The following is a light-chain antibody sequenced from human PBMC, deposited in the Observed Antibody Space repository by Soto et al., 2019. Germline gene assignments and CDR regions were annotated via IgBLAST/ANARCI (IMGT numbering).Light chain of an antibody. Sequence: DIQMTQSPSTLSASVGDRVTITCRASQSISTWLAWYQQKPGKAPKLLIYKASNLEDGVPSRFSGSGSGTEFTITISSLQPDDFATYYCHQYNTSPLTFGGGTTVEIK. CDR2: KAS. V-gene: IGKV1-5*03. CDR1: QSISTW. J-gene: IGKJ4*01. CDR3: HQYNTSPLT.